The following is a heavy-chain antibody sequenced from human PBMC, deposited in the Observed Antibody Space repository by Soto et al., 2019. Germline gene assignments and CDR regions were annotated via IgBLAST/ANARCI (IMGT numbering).Heavy chain of an antibody. V-gene: IGHV1-69*12. CDR3: ARDGAVAGTAPSYYGMDV. Sequence: QVQLVQSGAEVKKPESSVKVSCKASGGTFSNYAFSWVRQAPGQGLEWMGGTFPFFATSTYAQKFQGRVTITAADSTRPVYVELSSLTSETTAVYYCARDGAVAGTAPSYYGMDVWGQGTTVTVSS. J-gene: IGHJ6*02. D-gene: IGHD6-19*01. CDR1: GGTFSNYA. CDR2: TFPFFATS.